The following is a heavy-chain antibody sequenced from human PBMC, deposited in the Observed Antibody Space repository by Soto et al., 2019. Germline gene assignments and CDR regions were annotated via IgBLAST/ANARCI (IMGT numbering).Heavy chain of an antibody. CDR1: GFTVRANY. Sequence: EVQLVESGGGLIQPGGSLRLSCAVSGFTVRANYMSWVRQAPGKGLEWVSVIYSGGTTYYADSVKGRFIISRDISKNTLYLHMNILGAEDTAVYYCHGYGYWGQGTLVTVSS. V-gene: IGHV3-53*01. CDR2: IYSGGTT. J-gene: IGHJ4*02. D-gene: IGHD5-12*01. CDR3: HGYGY.